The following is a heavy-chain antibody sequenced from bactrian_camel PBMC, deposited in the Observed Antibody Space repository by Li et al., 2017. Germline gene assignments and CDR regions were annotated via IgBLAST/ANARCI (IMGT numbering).Heavy chain of an antibody. CDR1: GITFSRHD. CDR3: AAVRYGGTWYPLCRARSADFGY. CDR2: ITSLPSLLRAA. D-gene: IGHD6*01. Sequence: HVQLVESGGDLVQPGGSLRLSCVASGITFSRHDMSWVRQAPGKEVEWVAGITSLPSLLRAASYADSVKGRFAISRDNAKNTLYLQMNSLKPEDTAMYYCAAVRYGGTWYPLCRARSADFGYWGQGTQVTVS. J-gene: IGHJ6*01. V-gene: IGHV3S6*01.